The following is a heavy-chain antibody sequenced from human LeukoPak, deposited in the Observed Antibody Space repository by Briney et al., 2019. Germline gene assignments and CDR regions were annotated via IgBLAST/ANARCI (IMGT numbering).Heavy chain of an antibody. Sequence: ASVKVSCKASGYTFTFYYIYWVRQAPGQGLEWMGWINTNTGNPTYAQGFTGRFVFSLDTSVSTAYLQISSLKAEDTAVYYCARDGIAAAGRGRFDYWGQGTLVTVSS. CDR2: INTNTGNP. V-gene: IGHV7-4-1*02. J-gene: IGHJ4*02. CDR1: GYTFTFYY. CDR3: ARDGIAAAGRGRFDY. D-gene: IGHD6-13*01.